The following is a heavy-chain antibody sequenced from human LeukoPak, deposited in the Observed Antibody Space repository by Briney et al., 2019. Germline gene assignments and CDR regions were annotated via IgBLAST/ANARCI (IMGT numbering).Heavy chain of an antibody. Sequence: SETLSLTCTMSGDSLSNTGYYWVWIRQPPGKGLGWIGSIYYPASTDYNPSLKSRVTVSLDTSKNQFSLKLTSLTAADTAVYYCASEPYYYATSGYRKVYYFDFWGQGSMVTVSS. V-gene: IGHV4-39*07. CDR2: IYYPAST. CDR3: ASEPYYYATSGYRKVYYFDF. J-gene: IGHJ4*01. CDR1: GDSLSNTGYY. D-gene: IGHD3-22*01.